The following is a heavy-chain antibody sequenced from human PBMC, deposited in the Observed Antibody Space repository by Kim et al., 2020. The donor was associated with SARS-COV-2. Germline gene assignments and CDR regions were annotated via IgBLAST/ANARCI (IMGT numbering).Heavy chain of an antibody. V-gene: IGHV3-33*01. CDR3: ARDRDFWSGHFSHYGMDV. CDR1: GFNFTTYG. Sequence: GGSLRLSCAASGFNFTTYGMNWVRQAPGKGLEWVALIWFDGSNKYYADSVKGRFTISRDNSKNTLYLQINSLRAEDTAVYYCARDRDFWSGHFSHYGMDVWGQGTTVIVSS. J-gene: IGHJ6*02. CDR2: IWFDGSNK. D-gene: IGHD3-3*01.